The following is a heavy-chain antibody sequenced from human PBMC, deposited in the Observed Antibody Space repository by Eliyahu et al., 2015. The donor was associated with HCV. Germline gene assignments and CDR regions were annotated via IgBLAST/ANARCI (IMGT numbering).Heavy chain of an antibody. D-gene: IGHD3-22*01. J-gene: IGHJ1*01. CDR3: AKGDSGYGGWPEGHFQH. CDR2: ISGSGGST. V-gene: IGHV3-23*01. CDR1: GFXFXSXA. Sequence: EVQLLESGGGLVQPGGSLRLSCAAXGFXFXSXAMSWVRQAPGKGLEWVSAISGSGGSTYYADSVKGRFTISRDNSKNTLYLQMNSLRAEDTAVYYCAKGDSGYGGWPEGHFQHWGQGTLVTVSS.